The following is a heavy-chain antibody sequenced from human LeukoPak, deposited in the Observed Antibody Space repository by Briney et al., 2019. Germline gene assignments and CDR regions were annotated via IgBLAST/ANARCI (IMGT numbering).Heavy chain of an antibody. Sequence: GGSLRLSCAASGFTFSSYGMHWVRQAPGKGLEWVAFIRYDGSNKYYADSVKGRFTISRDNSKNTLYLQINSLRAEDTAVYYCAGMELGIDYWGQGTLVTVSS. CDR3: AGMELGIDY. V-gene: IGHV3-30*02. CDR2: IRYDGSNK. D-gene: IGHD1-26*01. CDR1: GFTFSSYG. J-gene: IGHJ4*02.